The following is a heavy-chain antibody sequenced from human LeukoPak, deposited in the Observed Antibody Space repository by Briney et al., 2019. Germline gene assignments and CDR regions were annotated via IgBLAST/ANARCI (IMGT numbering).Heavy chain of an antibody. J-gene: IGHJ5*02. CDR3: ARLCCGGVVAVDP. V-gene: IGHV5-10-1*01. CDR1: GYSFTSYW. Sequence: KVGESLKISCKGSGYSFTSYWISWVRQMPGRGLEWMGRIDPSDSYTNYSPSFQGHVTISADKSISTAYLQWSSLKASDTAMYYCARLCCGGVVAVDPWGQGTLVTVSS. D-gene: IGHD2-21*01. CDR2: IDPSDSYT.